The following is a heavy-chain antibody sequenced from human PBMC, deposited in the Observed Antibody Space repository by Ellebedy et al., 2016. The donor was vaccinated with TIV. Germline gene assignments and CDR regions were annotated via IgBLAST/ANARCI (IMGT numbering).Heavy chain of an antibody. J-gene: IGHJ5*02. CDR1: VGTISSSSSSY. CDR2: IYDSGNT. D-gene: IGHD4-17*01. Sequence: GSLRLSXTVSVGTISSSSSSYWGWIRQPPGKGLEWIGTIYDSGNTYYNPSLKSRITISVDTSKSQFSLQLTSVTAADTAIYYCARVGGDGNWFDPWGQGTLVTVSS. CDR3: ARVGGDGNWFDP. V-gene: IGHV4-39*07.